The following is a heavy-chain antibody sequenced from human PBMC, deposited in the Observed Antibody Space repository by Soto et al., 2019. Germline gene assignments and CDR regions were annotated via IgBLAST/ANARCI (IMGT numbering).Heavy chain of an antibody. CDR2: IHPGDSDT. Sequence: LGESLKISCKGSGYSFTSYWIGWVRQMPGKGLEWMGIIHPGDSDTRYRPSFQGQVTISADKSISTAYLQWSSLKASDTAMYFCARLFSQWLVSVRRTRFDYWGQGTRVTVSS. V-gene: IGHV5-51*01. CDR1: GYSFTSYW. D-gene: IGHD6-19*01. CDR3: ARLFSQWLVSVRRTRFDY. J-gene: IGHJ4*02.